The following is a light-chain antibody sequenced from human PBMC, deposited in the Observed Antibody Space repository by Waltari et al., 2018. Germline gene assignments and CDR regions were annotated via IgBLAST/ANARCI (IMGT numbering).Light chain of an antibody. J-gene: IGLJ2*01. CDR3: SSYAGSNDPVV. CDR2: EVS. CDR1: SSDVGGYNY. V-gene: IGLV2-8*01. Sequence: QSALTQPPSASGSPGQSVAISCTGTSSDVGGYNYVSWYQQHPGKAPKLIIYEVSKRPSGVPDRFSGSKSGNPASLTVSGLQADDEADFYCSSYAGSNDPVVFGGGTKLTVL.